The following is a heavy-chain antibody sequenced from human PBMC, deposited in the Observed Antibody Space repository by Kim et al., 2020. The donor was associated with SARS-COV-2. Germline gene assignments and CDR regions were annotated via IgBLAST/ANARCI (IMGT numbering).Heavy chain of an antibody. J-gene: IGHJ4*02. CDR2: N. D-gene: IGHD2-15*01. V-gene: IGHV6-1*01. CDR3: AGGTLRDGFDY. Sequence: NDYAVSVKSRIIINPDTSKNQFSLQFDSVTPEDTAVYYCAGGTLRDGFDYWGQGTLVTVSS.